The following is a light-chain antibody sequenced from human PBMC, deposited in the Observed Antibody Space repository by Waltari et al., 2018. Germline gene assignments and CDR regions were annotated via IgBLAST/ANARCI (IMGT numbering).Light chain of an antibody. CDR2: GVS. CDR3: QQYGRSPLT. V-gene: IGKV3-20*01. J-gene: IGKJ4*01. CDR1: PRVDSTY. Sequence: EIVLTQFPGTLSLSPGERATLSCRASPRVDSTYLAWYQQRPGQPPRLLIYGVSTRATGIPDRFSGSGSGTDFTLTINRLEPEDFAVYHCQQYGRSPLTFGGGTKVEIK.